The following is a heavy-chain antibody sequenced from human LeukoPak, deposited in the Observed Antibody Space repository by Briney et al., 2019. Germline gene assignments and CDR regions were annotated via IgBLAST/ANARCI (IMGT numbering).Heavy chain of an antibody. Sequence: GASVKVSCKASGYTFTSYGISWVRQAPGQGFQWMGWISAYNGNTNYAQKFQGRVTMTTDASTSTAYMELRSLRSDDTAVYYCARGSGYYTAFDYWGQGTLVTVSS. J-gene: IGHJ4*02. CDR1: GYTFTSYG. CDR2: ISAYNGNT. CDR3: ARGSGYYTAFDY. D-gene: IGHD3-3*01. V-gene: IGHV1-18*01.